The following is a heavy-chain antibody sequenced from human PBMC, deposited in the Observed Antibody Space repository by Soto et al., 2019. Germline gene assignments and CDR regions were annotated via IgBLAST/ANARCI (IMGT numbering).Heavy chain of an antibody. J-gene: IGHJ6*02. V-gene: IGHV1-69*06. D-gene: IGHD3-16*01. CDR1: GGTFSNHA. CDR2: IVPMFGTS. CDR3: VRGDDFDYYYGVDV. Sequence: QVQLVQSGAEVKKPGSSVNVSCKASGGTFSNHAISWVRQAPGQGLEWMGGIVPMFGTSNYAQKFQGRVTTTADKSTNTAYMELSSLTSEDTAVYYCVRGDDFDYYYGVDVWGQGTTVTVSS.